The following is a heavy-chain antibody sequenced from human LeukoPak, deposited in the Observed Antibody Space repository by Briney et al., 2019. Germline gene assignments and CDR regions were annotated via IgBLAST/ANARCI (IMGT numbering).Heavy chain of an antibody. D-gene: IGHD2-8*02. CDR1: GFAITNYW. CDR3: VVIVLG. Sequence: GGSLRLSCAAFGFAITNYWMHWVRQAPGQGLVWVSRISSDGTTTNYADSVRGRFTISRDNAKNMLYLQMNSLRAEDTAIYYCVVIVLGWGQGALVTVSS. V-gene: IGHV3-74*01. CDR2: ISSDGTTT. J-gene: IGHJ4*02.